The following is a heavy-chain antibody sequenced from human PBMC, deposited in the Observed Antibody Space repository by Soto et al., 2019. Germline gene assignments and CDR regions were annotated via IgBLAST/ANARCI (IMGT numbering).Heavy chain of an antibody. CDR2: IYYSGST. CDR3: ARGAVVATIHYYYGMDV. J-gene: IGHJ6*02. D-gene: IGHD5-12*01. CDR1: GGSISSYY. Sequence: QVQLQESGPGLVKPSETLSLTCTVSGGSISSYYWSWIRQPPGKGLEWIGYIYYSGSTNYNPSLKSGFTISVDTSKNQFSLKRSSVTAADTAVYYCARGAVVATIHYYYGMDVWGQGTTVTVSS. V-gene: IGHV4-59*01.